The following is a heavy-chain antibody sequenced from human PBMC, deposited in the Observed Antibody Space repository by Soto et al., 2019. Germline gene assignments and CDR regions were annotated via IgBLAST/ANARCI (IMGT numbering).Heavy chain of an antibody. J-gene: IGHJ4*02. CDR1: GFTFDDYA. CDR3: AKDLSRDPLAVPVFDY. CDR2: ISWNSGSI. Sequence: GGSLRLSCAASGFTFDDYAMHWVRQAPGKGLEWVSGISWNSGSIGYADSVKGRFTISRDNAKNSLYLQMNSLRAEDTALYYCAKDLSRDPLAVPVFDYWGQGTLVTVSS. V-gene: IGHV3-9*01.